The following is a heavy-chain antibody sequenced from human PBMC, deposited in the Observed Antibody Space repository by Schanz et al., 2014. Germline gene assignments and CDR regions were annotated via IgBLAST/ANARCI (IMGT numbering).Heavy chain of an antibody. CDR1: GGSIRSGTYY. V-gene: IGHV4-61*02. D-gene: IGHD5-12*01. CDR2: VFPNGIT. Sequence: QVLLQESGPVLVKPSQTLSLTCTVSGGSIRSGTYYWSWIRQPAGKALEWVGRVFPNGITNYNPSLKMRVTISLDPSKNQFSLTLPSLTAADTAVYYCARDTTWRRDLWGRGTLVTVSS. J-gene: IGHJ2*01. CDR3: ARDTTWRRDL.